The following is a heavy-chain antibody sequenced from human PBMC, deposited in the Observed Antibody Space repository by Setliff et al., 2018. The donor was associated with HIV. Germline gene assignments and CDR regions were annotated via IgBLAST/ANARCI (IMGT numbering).Heavy chain of an antibody. J-gene: IGHJ4*02. V-gene: IGHV3-33*01. CDR3: ARDGLEGDMAGRQRTYVFDY. CDR1: GFSFSSYG. D-gene: IGHD2-15*01. Sequence: PGGSLRLSCAASGFSFSSYGMHWVRQAPGKGLEWVAIIWYDGSNKKYAESAKGRFTISRDNSENTLYLQMNSLRVEDTAVYYCARDGLEGDMAGRQRTYVFDYWGQGTLVTVSS. CDR2: IWYDGSNK.